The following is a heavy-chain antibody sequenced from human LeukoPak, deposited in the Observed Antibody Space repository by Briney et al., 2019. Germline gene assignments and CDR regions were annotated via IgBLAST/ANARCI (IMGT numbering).Heavy chain of an antibody. J-gene: IGHJ4*02. CDR2: IWYDGSNK. D-gene: IGHD3-22*01. Sequence: PGGSLRLSCAASGFTFSSYGMHWVRQAPGKGLEWVAVIWYDGSNKYYTDSVKGRFTISRDNAKNSLYLQMNTLRAEDTAVYYCARFELDSGGYATNFDSWGQGTLVTVSS. CDR3: ARFELDSGGYATNFDS. V-gene: IGHV3-33*01. CDR1: GFTFSSYG.